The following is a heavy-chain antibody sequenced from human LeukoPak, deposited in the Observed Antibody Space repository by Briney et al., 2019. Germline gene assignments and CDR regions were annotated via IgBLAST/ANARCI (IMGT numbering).Heavy chain of an antibody. CDR3: ARPGYVLDDY. CDR2: INHSGST. J-gene: IGHJ4*02. Sequence: PSETLSLTCAVYGGPFSGYYWSWIRQPPGKGLEWIGEINHSGSTNYNPSLKSRVTISVDTSKNQFSLKLSSVTAADTAVYYCARPGYVLDDYWGQGTLVTVSS. V-gene: IGHV4-34*01. CDR1: GGPFSGYY. D-gene: IGHD5-12*01.